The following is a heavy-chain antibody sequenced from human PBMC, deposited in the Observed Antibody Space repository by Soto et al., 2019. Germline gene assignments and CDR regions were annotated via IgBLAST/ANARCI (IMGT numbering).Heavy chain of an antibody. CDR1: GYTFTGYY. D-gene: IGHD6-13*01. Sequence: ASVKVSCKASGYTFTGYYMHWVRQAPGQGLEWMGWINPNSGGTNYAQKFQGRVTLTRDTSISTAYMELSRLRSDDTAVYYCARTSAAGTTPYGYWGQGTLVTVS. CDR3: ARTSAAGTTPYGY. J-gene: IGHJ4*02. CDR2: INPNSGGT. V-gene: IGHV1-2*02.